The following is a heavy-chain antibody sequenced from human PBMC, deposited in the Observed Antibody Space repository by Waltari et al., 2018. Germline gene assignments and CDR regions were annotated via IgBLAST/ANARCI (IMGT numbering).Heavy chain of an antibody. J-gene: IGHJ3*02. Sequence: QLPESGPVLVKPRGTLSLPCTVSGSSFHSTYRWGWIRQSPGKGLECIATFYRYGDTYYNPALKSRVSISLDTSETQFSLKLSSVTAADTAVYYCARRPIATPDFSFDIWGHGTMVSVSS. D-gene: IGHD2-21*01. CDR2: FYRYGDT. CDR1: GSSFHSTYR. CDR3: ARRPIATPDFSFDI. V-gene: IGHV4-38-2*02.